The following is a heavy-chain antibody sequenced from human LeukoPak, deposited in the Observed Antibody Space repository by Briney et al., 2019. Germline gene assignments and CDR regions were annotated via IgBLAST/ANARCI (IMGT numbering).Heavy chain of an antibody. CDR1: GFTFSSYG. D-gene: IGHD1-20*01. Sequence: GGSLRLSCAASGFTFSSYGMHWVRQAPGKGLEWVAFIRYDGSNKYYADPVKGRFTISRDNSKNTLYLQMNSLRAEDTAVYYCARDPLNWKGAFDIWGQGTMVTVSS. CDR3: ARDPLNWKGAFDI. J-gene: IGHJ3*02. V-gene: IGHV3-30*02. CDR2: IRYDGSNK.